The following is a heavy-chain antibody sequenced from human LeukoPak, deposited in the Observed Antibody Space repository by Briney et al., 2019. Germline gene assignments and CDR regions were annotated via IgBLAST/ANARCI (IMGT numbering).Heavy chain of an antibody. CDR1: GYTFTIYY. Sequence: GASVKVSCKASGYTFTIYYIHWVRQATGQGLEWMGWMNPNSGNTGYAQKFQGRVTMTRNTSISTAYMELSSLRSEDTAVYYCASFDPYSSYHGYWGQGTLVTVSS. CDR2: MNPNSGNT. V-gene: IGHV1-8*02. CDR3: ASFDPYSSYHGY. D-gene: IGHD6-19*01. J-gene: IGHJ4*02.